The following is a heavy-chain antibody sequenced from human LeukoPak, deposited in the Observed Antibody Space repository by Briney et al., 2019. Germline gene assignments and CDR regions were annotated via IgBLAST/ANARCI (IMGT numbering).Heavy chain of an antibody. CDR3: ARDITMIVMHAFDI. CDR2: ISSSGSTI. J-gene: IGHJ3*02. Sequence: GGSLRLSCAASEFTFSDYYMSWIRQAPGKGLEWVSYISSSGSTIYYADSVKGRFTISRDNAKNSLYLQMNSLRAEDTAVYYCARDITMIVMHAFDIWGQGTMVTVSS. V-gene: IGHV3-11*01. D-gene: IGHD3-22*01. CDR1: EFTFSDYY.